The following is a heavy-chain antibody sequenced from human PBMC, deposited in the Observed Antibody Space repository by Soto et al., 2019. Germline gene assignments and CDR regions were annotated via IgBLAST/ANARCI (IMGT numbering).Heavy chain of an antibody. CDR2: ISGSGFKK. J-gene: IGHJ5*02. CDR1: GFTSENFG. D-gene: IGHD1-26*01. Sequence: TGGSLRLSCAASGFTSENFGMSWVRQAPGKGLEWISSISGSGFKKYYADSVKGRFTISRDNSKSTVYLELNNLSAEDTAVYHCAKNQGVELVPLATVDWFDPWGQGSVVTVSS. V-gene: IGHV3-23*01. CDR3: AKNQGVELVPLATVDWFDP.